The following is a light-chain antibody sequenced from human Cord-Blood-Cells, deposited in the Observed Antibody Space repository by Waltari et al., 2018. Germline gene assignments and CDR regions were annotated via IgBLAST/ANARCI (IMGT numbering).Light chain of an antibody. J-gene: IGLJ1*01. CDR1: SSAVGGYNY. CDR3: CSYAGSYTYV. Sequence: QSALTQPRSVSGSPGQSVTISCTGTSSAVGGYNYVSCYQQHPGKAPNLMIYDVSKRPSGVPDRFSGSKSGNTASLTISGLQAEDEADYYCCSYAGSYTYVFGTGTKVTVL. V-gene: IGLV2-11*01. CDR2: DVS.